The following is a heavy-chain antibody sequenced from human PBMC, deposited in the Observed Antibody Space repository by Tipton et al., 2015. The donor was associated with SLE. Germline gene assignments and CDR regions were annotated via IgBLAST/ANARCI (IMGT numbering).Heavy chain of an antibody. V-gene: IGHV4-39*01. Sequence: TLSLTCTVSGGSISTSGYYWGWIRQSPGKGLEWIGTIHYSGTTYYNPSLRSRVTISVDTSKNQFSLKLSSVTAADTAVYYCARLPTGFPNWFDPWGQGTLVTVSS. J-gene: IGHJ5*02. CDR2: IHYSGTT. D-gene: IGHD4-17*01. CDR3: ARLPTGFPNWFDP. CDR1: GGSISTSGYY.